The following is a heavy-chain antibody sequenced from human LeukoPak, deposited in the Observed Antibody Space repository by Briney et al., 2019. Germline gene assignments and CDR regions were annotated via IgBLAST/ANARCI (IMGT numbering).Heavy chain of an antibody. CDR2: IKSKTDGGTT. D-gene: IGHD3-16*01. Sequence: GGSLRLSCAASGFTFSSYWMSWVRQAPGKGLEWVGRIKSKTDGGTTDYAAPVKGRFTISRDDSKNTLYLQMNSLKTEDTAVYYCTTKNMITFGGGVDPWGQGTLVTVSS. CDR1: GFTFSSYW. V-gene: IGHV3-15*01. CDR3: TTKNMITFGGGVDP. J-gene: IGHJ5*02.